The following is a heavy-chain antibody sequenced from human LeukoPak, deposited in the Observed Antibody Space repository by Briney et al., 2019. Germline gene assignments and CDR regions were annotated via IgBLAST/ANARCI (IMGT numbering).Heavy chain of an antibody. D-gene: IGHD4-17*01. CDR1: GGSISSNSYY. CDR2: IHYGGRT. Sequence: SETLSLTCTVSGGSISSNSYYWAWIRQSPGKRLEWMGSIHYGGRTYENPSLKSRVTISVDTSKNQFSLNLIYVTAADTAVYYCAGQTYGDYSANWFDPWGQGTLVTVSA. V-gene: IGHV4-39*01. J-gene: IGHJ5*02. CDR3: AGQTYGDYSANWFDP.